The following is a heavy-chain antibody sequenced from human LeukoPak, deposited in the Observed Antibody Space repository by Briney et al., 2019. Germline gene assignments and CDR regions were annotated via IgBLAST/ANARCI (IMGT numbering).Heavy chain of an antibody. CDR2: IKEDGGQI. J-gene: IGHJ4*02. CDR1: GFPFSRYW. Sequence: GESLQISCAASGFPFSRYWMSWVRPAPGKGLEGVANIKEDGGQIHYVDSVMGRFTISRDNAKSSLYLQMNSLRAEDTAEYYCARDAGIAVAGTVGHFDYWGQGALVTVSS. CDR3: ARDAGIAVAGTVGHFDY. D-gene: IGHD6-19*01. V-gene: IGHV3-7*01.